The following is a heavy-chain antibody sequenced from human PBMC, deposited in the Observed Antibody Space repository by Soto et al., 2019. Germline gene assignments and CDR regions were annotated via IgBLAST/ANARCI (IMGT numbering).Heavy chain of an antibody. V-gene: IGHV3-9*01. Sequence: EVQLVESGGGLVQPGRSLSLSCAASGFNFDDYAMHWVRQPPGKGLEWVAGISWNGESVSYADSVKGRFTISRDNAKNSLSLHMASLRAEDTAFYYCVKDTYLLVATHFDFWGQGALVTVSS. CDR2: ISWNGESV. D-gene: IGHD2-15*01. J-gene: IGHJ4*02. CDR1: GFNFDDYA. CDR3: VKDTYLLVATHFDF.